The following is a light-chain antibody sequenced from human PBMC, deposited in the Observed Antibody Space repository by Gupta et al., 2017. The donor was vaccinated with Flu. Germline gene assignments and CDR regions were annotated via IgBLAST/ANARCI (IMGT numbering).Light chain of an antibody. CDR1: QSLVYSDGDTY. Sequence: DVVMTQSPLSLPVTLGQPASISCRSSQSLVYSDGDTYLSWFQQRPGQSPRRLIYEGSNRDSGVPDRFSGSGSGTDFTRKISSVEAEDVGVYYCMQGSHWPRTFGQGTKLEIK. CDR3: MQGSHWPRT. J-gene: IGKJ1*01. V-gene: IGKV2-30*01. CDR2: EGS.